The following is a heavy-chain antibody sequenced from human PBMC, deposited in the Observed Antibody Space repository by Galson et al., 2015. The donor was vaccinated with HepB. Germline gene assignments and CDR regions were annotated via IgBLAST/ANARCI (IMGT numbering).Heavy chain of an antibody. Sequence: SVKVSCKASGGTFSSYAISWVRQAPGQGLEWMGGIIPIFGTANYAQKFQGRVTITADESTSTAYMELSSLRSEDTAVYYCARGPLLWSGYYTGPDYYYYMDVWGKGTTVTVSS. CDR2: IIPIFGTA. V-gene: IGHV1-69*13. D-gene: IGHD3-3*01. CDR3: ARGPLLWSGYYTGPDYYYYMDV. CDR1: GGTFSSYA. J-gene: IGHJ6*03.